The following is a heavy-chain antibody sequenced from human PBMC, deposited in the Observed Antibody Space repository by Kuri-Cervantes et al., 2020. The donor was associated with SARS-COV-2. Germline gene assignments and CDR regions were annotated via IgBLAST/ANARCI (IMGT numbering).Heavy chain of an antibody. CDR2: IYYSGST. V-gene: IGHV4-39*07. J-gene: IGHJ3*02. CDR1: GGSISSSSYY. Sequence: SETLSLTCTASGGSISSSSYYWGWIRQPPGKGLEWIGSIYYSGSTNYNPSLKSRVTISVDTSKNQFSLKLSSVTAADTAVYYCASARAFDIWGQGTMVTVSS. CDR3: ASARAFDI.